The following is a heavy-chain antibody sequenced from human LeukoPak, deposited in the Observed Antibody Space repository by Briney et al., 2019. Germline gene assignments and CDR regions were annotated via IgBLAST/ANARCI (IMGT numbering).Heavy chain of an antibody. J-gene: IGHJ6*02. CDR3: ARAGYCSGGSCSHYYYYGMDV. CDR1: GGTFSSYA. D-gene: IGHD2-15*01. Sequence: ASVKVSCKASGGTFSSYAISWVRQAPGQGLEWMGGIIPIFGTANYAQKFQGRVTITADESTSTAYMELSSLGSEDTAVYYCARAGYCSGGSCSHYYYYGMDVWGQGTTVTVSS. CDR2: IIPIFGTA. V-gene: IGHV1-69*13.